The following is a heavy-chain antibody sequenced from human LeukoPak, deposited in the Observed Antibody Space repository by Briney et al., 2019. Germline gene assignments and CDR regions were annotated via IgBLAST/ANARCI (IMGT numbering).Heavy chain of an antibody. Sequence: PSETLSLTCTVSGGSISSYYWSWIRQPPGKGLEWIGRIYTSGSTNHNPSLKSRVTISVDTSKNQFSLKLSSVTAADTAVYYCARMGGRQNWFDPWGQGTLVTVSS. CDR1: GGSISSYY. CDR2: IYTSGST. V-gene: IGHV4-4*08. D-gene: IGHD1-26*01. J-gene: IGHJ5*02. CDR3: ARMGGRQNWFDP.